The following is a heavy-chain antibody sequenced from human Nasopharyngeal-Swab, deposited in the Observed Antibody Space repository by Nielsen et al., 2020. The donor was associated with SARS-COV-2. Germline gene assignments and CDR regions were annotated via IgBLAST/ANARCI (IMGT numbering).Heavy chain of an antibody. Sequence: GVSLKISSAASGFTFSSYGMHWVRQAPGKGLEWVAVISYDGSNKYYADSVKGRFTISRDNSKNTLYLQMNSLRAEDTAVYYCAKRLEMATADYWGQGTLVTVSS. V-gene: IGHV3-30*18. CDR1: GFTFSSYG. J-gene: IGHJ4*02. CDR2: ISYDGSNK. D-gene: IGHD5-24*01. CDR3: AKRLEMATADY.